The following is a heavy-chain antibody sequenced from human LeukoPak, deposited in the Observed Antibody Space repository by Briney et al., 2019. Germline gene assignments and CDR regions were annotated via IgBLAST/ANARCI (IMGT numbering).Heavy chain of an antibody. CDR3: ARDLGYCTNGVCHTRFDY. V-gene: IGHV1-2*06. CDR1: GYTFIAYH. Sequence: GASVKVSCKASGYTFIAYHMHWVRQAPGQGLEWMGRIHPSSGATNYAQRFQGRVTLTRDTSINTAYMELSRLTSDDTAVYYCARDLGYCTNGVCHTRFDYWGQGTLVAVSS. J-gene: IGHJ4*02. D-gene: IGHD2-8*01. CDR2: IHPSSGAT.